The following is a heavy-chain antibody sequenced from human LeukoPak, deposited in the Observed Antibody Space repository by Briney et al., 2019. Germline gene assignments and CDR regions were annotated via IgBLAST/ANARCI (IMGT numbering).Heavy chain of an antibody. CDR1: GYTFTSYD. CDR2: MNPNSGNT. J-gene: IGHJ4*02. V-gene: IGHV1-8*01. Sequence: ASVKVSCKASGYTFTSYDINWVRQATGQGFEWMGWMNPNSGNTGYAQKFQGRVTMTRNTSISTAYMELSSLRSEDTAVYYCARALGRYDFWSGYYTRTYYFDYWGQGTLVTVSS. CDR3: ARALGRYDFWSGYYTRTYYFDY. D-gene: IGHD3-3*01.